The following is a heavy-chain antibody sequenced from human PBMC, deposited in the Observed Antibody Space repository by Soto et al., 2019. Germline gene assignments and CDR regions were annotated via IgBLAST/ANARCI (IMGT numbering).Heavy chain of an antibody. D-gene: IGHD6-25*01. CDR3: HPQRPDLYY. V-gene: IGHV4-30-2*01. CDR1: GSSISRGGYS. Sequence: SETLSLTCAVSGSSISRGGYSWSWIRQPPGKGLEWIGYIYHSGSTNYNPSLKSRVTISVDTSKNQFSLNLSSVTAAATAVYYCHPQRPDLYYGGQGSLVTVSS. CDR2: IYHSGST. J-gene: IGHJ4*02.